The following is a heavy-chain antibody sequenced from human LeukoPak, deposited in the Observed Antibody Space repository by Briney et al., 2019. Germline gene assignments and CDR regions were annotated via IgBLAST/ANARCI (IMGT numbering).Heavy chain of an antibody. Sequence: GGSLRLSCAASGFIFTTYEMNWVRQAPGKGLEWVSHISSRSSTKYYADSVKGRFTISRDNAKNSLYLQMNSLRDEDTAVYYCARGSSHFDYWGQGTLVSVSS. CDR1: GFIFTTYE. CDR2: ISSRSSTK. V-gene: IGHV3-48*02. D-gene: IGHD6-13*01. CDR3: ARGSSHFDY. J-gene: IGHJ4*02.